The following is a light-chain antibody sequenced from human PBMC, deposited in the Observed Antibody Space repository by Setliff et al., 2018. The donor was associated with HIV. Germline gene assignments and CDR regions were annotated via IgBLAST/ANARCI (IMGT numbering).Light chain of an antibody. V-gene: IGLV2-8*01. Sequence: QSVLTQPPSASGSPGQSVTISCTGTSSDVGGYNDVSWYQQHPGKAPKLMIYDVSKRPSGVPDRFSGSKSGNTASLTVSGLQAEDEADYYCSSYAWRDGWVFGGGTKVTVL. CDR1: SSDVGGYND. J-gene: IGLJ3*02. CDR2: DVS. CDR3: SSYAWRDGWV.